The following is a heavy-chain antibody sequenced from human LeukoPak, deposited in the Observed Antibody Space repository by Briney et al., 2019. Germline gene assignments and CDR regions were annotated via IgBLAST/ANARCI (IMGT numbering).Heavy chain of an antibody. CDR2: ISYDGSDK. CDR3: AKDRTYYFGSGYMDV. Sequence: GGSLRLSCSASEFTFKSYGMHWVRQAPGKGLEWVAVISYDGSDKYYADSVKGRFTISRDNSKNTLYLDMNSLRAEDTAVYYCAKDRTYYFGSGYMDVWGQGTTVTASS. V-gene: IGHV3-30*18. J-gene: IGHJ6*02. CDR1: EFTFKSYG. D-gene: IGHD3-10*01.